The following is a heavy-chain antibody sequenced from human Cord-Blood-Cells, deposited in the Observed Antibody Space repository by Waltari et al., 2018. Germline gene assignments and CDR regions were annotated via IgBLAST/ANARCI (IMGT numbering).Heavy chain of an antibody. V-gene: IGHV1-2*02. J-gene: IGHJ2*01. CDR3: ASYDRYVDL. D-gene: IGHD3-22*01. CDR2: DNPNSGGT. CDR1: GYTFTGYY. Sequence: QVQLVQSGAEVKKPGASVKVSCKASGYTFTGYYMHWVRQAPGQGLEWMGWDNPNSGGTNTAQRFQGRVTMTRDTSIRTAYMELSRLRSDDTAVYYCASYDRYVDLWGRGTLVTVSS.